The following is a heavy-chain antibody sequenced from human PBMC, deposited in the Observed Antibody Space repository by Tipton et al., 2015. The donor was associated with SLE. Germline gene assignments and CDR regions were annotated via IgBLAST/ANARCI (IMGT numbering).Heavy chain of an antibody. CDR3: GHVSGSYKGENWFDP. J-gene: IGHJ5*02. CDR2: IYYSGST. CDR1: GGSIRSQY. V-gene: IGHV4-59*11. D-gene: IGHD1-26*01. Sequence: TLSLTCTVSGGSIRSQYWSWIRQPPGKGLEWVGYIYYSGSTNYNPSLTSRVTISVDTSKNQFSLKLRYVTAADTAVYYCGHVSGSYKGENWFDPWGQGTLVTVSS.